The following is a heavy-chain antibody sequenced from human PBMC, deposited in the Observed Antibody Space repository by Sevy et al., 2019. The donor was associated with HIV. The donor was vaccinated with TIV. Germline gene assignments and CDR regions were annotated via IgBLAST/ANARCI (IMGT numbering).Heavy chain of an antibody. J-gene: IGHJ4*02. CDR1: GESFSNYY. Sequence: SETLSLTCAVYGESFSNYYWSWIRLSPGKGLESIGEIDHSGRSDYNPSLKSRVTMSVDTSKNQFSLKLTSVTAADTAVYYCARGHKPLRSDYGDYRGVGYYFDSWGQGTLVTISS. CDR2: IDHSGRS. CDR3: ARGHKPLRSDYGDYRGVGYYFDS. V-gene: IGHV4-34*01. D-gene: IGHD4-17*01.